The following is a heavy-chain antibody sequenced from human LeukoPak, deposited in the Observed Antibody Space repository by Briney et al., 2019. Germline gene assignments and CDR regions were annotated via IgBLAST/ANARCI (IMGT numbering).Heavy chain of an antibody. D-gene: IGHD2-2*01. Sequence: GGSLRLSCAASGFTLSSYWMSWVRQAPGKGLEWVANIKQDGSEKYYVDSVKGRFTISRDNAKNSLYLQMNSLRAEDTAVYYCATSLTDSSTSCYDYWGQGTLVTVSS. J-gene: IGHJ4*02. CDR1: GFTLSSYW. V-gene: IGHV3-7*05. CDR2: IKQDGSEK. CDR3: ATSLTDSSTSCYDY.